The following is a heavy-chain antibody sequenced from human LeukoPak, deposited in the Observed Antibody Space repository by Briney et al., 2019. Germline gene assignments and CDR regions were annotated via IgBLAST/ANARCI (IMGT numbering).Heavy chain of an antibody. CDR1: GGTFSSYA. V-gene: IGHV1-69*13. CDR3: AIAGAAAGAMNWFDP. D-gene: IGHD6-13*01. CDR2: IIPIFGTA. Sequence: ASVKVSCKASGGTFSSYAISWVRQAPGQGLEWMGGIIPIFGTANYAQKFQGRVTITADESTSTAYMELSSLRSEDTAVYYCAIAGAAAGAMNWFDPWGQGTLVTVSS. J-gene: IGHJ5*02.